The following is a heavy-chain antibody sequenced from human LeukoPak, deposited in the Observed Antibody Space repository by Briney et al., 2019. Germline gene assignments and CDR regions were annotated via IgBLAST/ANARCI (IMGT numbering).Heavy chain of an antibody. CDR2: ISSGSTSI. CDR3: AGGYYNGMDV. Sequence: PGGSLRLSCAASGFPFSAYSMNWVRQAPGKGLEWLSYISSGSTSIYYADSVKGRFTISRDNAKNSLYLQMTSLRDEDTAVYYCAGGYYNGMDVWGQGTTVTVSS. CDR1: GFPFSAYS. V-gene: IGHV3-48*02. J-gene: IGHJ6*02.